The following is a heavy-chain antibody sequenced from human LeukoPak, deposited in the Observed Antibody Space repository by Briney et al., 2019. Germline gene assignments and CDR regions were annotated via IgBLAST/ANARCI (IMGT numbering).Heavy chain of an antibody. V-gene: IGHV3-48*01. CDR1: GFTFSRYS. CDR2: ISSSSSTI. J-gene: IGHJ4*02. CDR3: AKDPADGERGNYFDY. Sequence: PGGSLRLSCAASGFTFSRYSMNWVRQAPGKGLEWISYISSSSSTIYYADSVKGRFNNSRDNAKNSLYLQMNSLRAEDTAVYYCAKDPADGERGNYFDYWGQGALVTVSS. D-gene: IGHD4-17*01.